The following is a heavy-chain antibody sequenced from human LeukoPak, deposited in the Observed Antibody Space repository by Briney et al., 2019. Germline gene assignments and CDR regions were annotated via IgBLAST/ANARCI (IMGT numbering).Heavy chain of an antibody. CDR1: GYTFTSSG. CDR3: ARTNTIVGATRGWFDP. V-gene: IGHV1-18*01. J-gene: IGHJ5*02. D-gene: IGHD1-26*01. CDR2: ISAYNGNT. Sequence: GASVKVSCKASGYTFTSSGISWVRQAPGQPLEWMGWISAYNGNTNYAQKLQGRVTMTTDTSTSTAYMELRSLRSDDTAVYYCARTNTIVGATRGWFDPWGQGTLVTVCS.